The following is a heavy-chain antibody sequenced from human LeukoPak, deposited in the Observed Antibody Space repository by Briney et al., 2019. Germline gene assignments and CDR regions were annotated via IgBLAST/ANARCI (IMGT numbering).Heavy chain of an antibody. Sequence: PSETLSLTCAVYGGSFSGNYWTWIRQAPGKGLEYIGEINPSGRISYKSSLKSRLTISIDASKNQFPLHLRSLTAADTAVYYCARIRWGRDRPRLFDYWGQGTLVTVSS. J-gene: IGHJ4*02. V-gene: IGHV4-34*01. CDR1: GGSFSGNY. CDR3: ARIRWGRDRPRLFDY. D-gene: IGHD5-24*01. CDR2: INPSGRI.